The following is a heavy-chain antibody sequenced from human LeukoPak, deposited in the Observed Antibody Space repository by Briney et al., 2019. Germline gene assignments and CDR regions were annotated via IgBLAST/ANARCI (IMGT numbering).Heavy chain of an antibody. J-gene: IGHJ6*03. CDR2: ISGSGGST. CDR1: GFTFSRYA. Sequence: GGSLRLSCAASGFTFSRYAMSWVRQAPGKGLEWVSAISGSGGSTYYADSVKGRFTISRDNSKNTLYLQMNSLRAEDTAVYYCATTVTSGRSYYYYMDVWGKGTTVTVSS. D-gene: IGHD4-17*01. V-gene: IGHV3-23*01. CDR3: ATTVTSGRSYYYYMDV.